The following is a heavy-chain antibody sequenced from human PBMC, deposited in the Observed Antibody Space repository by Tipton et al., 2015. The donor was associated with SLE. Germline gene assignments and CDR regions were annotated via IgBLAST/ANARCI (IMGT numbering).Heavy chain of an antibody. V-gene: IGHV3-11*04. CDR3: ARKAVSTDTYFDY. CDR2: ITGSGLTS. CDR1: GFTFSDYY. D-gene: IGHD1-14*01. J-gene: IGHJ4*02. Sequence: SLRLSCEVSGFTFSDYYMSWIRQAPGKGLEWVSQITGSGLTSHYADSVKGRFSISRDNAKNSLYLQMGSLRAEDTAVYYCARKAVSTDTYFDYWGQGTLVTVSS.